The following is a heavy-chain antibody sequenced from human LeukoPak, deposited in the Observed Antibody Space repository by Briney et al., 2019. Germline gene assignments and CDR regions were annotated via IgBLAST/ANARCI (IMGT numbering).Heavy chain of an antibody. CDR1: GGSISSSSYY. D-gene: IGHD1-26*01. J-gene: IGHJ4*02. CDR2: IYYSGST. Sequence: SETLSLTCTVSGGSISSSSYYWGWIRQPPGKGLEWIGSIYYSGSTYYNPSLKSRVTISVDTSKNQFSLKLSSVTAADTATYYCSRESGAFCPFGYWGQGTLVIVSS. V-gene: IGHV4-39*07. CDR3: SRESGAFCPFGY.